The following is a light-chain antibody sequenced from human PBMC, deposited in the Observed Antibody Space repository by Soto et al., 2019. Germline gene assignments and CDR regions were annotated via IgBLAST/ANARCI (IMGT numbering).Light chain of an antibody. Sequence: DIVLTQSPGALSLSPGQRATLSCGASQSVSSSYLAWYQQKRGQAPRLLIYATSNRATGIPDRFSGTGSGTDFTLTISRLEPEDFAVYYCQQYNTSPATFGQGTKVDIK. CDR3: QQYNTSPAT. V-gene: IGKV3-20*01. J-gene: IGKJ1*01. CDR2: ATS. CDR1: QSVSSSY.